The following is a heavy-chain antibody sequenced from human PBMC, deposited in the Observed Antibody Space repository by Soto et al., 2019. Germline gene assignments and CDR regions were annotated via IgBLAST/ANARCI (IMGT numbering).Heavy chain of an antibody. CDR2: IIPIVGIT. Sequence: SVKVSCKASGGTFSSYTISWVRQAPGQGLEWMGRIIPIVGITNYAQKFQGRVTITADKSTGTAYMELSSLSAEDTAVYYCAKGTYYYSSSGYYVFDSWGQGTLVTVSS. CDR3: AKGTYYYSSSGYYVFDS. V-gene: IGHV1-69*02. J-gene: IGHJ4*02. CDR1: GGTFSSYT. D-gene: IGHD3-22*01.